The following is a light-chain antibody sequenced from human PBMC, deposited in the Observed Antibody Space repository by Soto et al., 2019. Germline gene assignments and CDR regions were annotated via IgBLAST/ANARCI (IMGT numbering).Light chain of an antibody. V-gene: IGLV2-14*01. Sequence: QSVLTQPASVSGSPGQSITISCTGTSSDVGAYNYVSWYQQHPGKAPKLMIYDVSNRPSGVSNRFSGSKSGNTASLTISGLQAEDEADYYCSSYTSSNTHPGAFGTGTKVTV. J-gene: IGLJ1*01. CDR2: DVS. CDR3: SSYTSSNTHPGA. CDR1: SSDVGAYNY.